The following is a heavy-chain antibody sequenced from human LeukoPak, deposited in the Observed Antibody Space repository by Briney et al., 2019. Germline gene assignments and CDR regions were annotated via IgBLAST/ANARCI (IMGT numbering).Heavy chain of an antibody. D-gene: IGHD1-1*01. V-gene: IGHV1-69*01. Sequence: ASVKVSCKASGGTFSSYAISWVRQAPGQGLEWMGGIIPIFGTASYAQKFQGRVTITADESTSTAYMELSSLRSEDTAVYYCAAGMRGRDWNGGYWGPGTLVTVSS. J-gene: IGHJ4*02. CDR3: AAGMRGRDWNGGY. CDR2: IIPIFGTA. CDR1: GGTFSSYA.